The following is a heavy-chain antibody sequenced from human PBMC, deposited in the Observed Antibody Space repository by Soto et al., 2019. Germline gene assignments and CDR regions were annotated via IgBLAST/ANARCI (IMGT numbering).Heavy chain of an antibody. Sequence: SETLSLTCTVSGGSISSSSYYWGWIRQPPGKGLEWIGSIYYSGSTYYNPSLKSRVTISVDTSKNQFSLKLSSVTAADTAVYYCARQYCSGGSCPEIYFDYWGQGTLVTVSS. J-gene: IGHJ4*02. CDR3: ARQYCSGGSCPEIYFDY. CDR2: IYYSGST. V-gene: IGHV4-39*01. D-gene: IGHD2-15*01. CDR1: GGSISSSSYY.